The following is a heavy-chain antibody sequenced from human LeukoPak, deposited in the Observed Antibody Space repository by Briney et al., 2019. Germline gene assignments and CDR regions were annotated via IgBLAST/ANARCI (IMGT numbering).Heavy chain of an antibody. J-gene: IGHJ4*02. CDR3: ARVGRXSGPSRY. V-gene: IGHV4-34*01. CDR2: INHSGST. Sequence: PSETLSLTCAVYGGSFSGYYWSWIRQPPGKGLEWIGEINHSGSTNYNPSLKSRVTISVDTSKNQFSLKLSSVTAADTAVYYCARVGRXSGPSRYWGQGTLVTVS. D-gene: IGHD6-19*01. CDR1: GGSFSGYY.